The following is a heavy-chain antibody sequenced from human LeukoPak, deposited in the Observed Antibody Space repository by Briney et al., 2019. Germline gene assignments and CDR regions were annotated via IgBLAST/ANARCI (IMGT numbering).Heavy chain of an antibody. CDR1: GYTFTSYA. D-gene: IGHD1-1*01. J-gene: IGHJ4*02. CDR2: INAGNGNT. Sequence: ASVKVSCKASGYTFTSYAMHWVRQAPGQRLEWMGWINAGNGNTKYSQEFQGRVTITRDTSTSTAYMELRSLRSDDTAVYYRARGRGTSEPLDYWGQGTLVTVSS. V-gene: IGHV1-3*01. CDR3: ARGRGTSEPLDY.